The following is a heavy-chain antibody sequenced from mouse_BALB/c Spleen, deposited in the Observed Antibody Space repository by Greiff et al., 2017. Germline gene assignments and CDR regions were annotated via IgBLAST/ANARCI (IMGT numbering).Heavy chain of an antibody. CDR2: ISDGGSYT. Sequence: EVQVVESGGGLVKPGGSLKLSCAASGFAFSDYYMYWVRQTPEKRLEWVATISDGGSYTYYPDSVKGRFTISRDNAKNNLYLQMSSLKSEDTAMYYCARDRGGYPPLYAMDYWGQGTSVTVSS. CDR1: GFAFSDYY. J-gene: IGHJ4*01. D-gene: IGHD2-2*01. V-gene: IGHV5-4*02. CDR3: ARDRGGYPPLYAMDY.